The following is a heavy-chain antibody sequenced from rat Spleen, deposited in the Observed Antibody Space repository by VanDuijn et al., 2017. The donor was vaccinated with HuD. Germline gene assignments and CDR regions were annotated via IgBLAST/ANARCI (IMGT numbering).Heavy chain of an antibody. Sequence: EVQLVESGGGLVQPGRSLKLSCAASGFTFSNYGMAWVRQAPTKGLEWVASIGAGGGNTYYRDSVKGRFTISRDDAKNTQYLQMDSLRSEDSATYYCATLGFDYWGQGVMVTVSS. CDR3: ATLGFDY. CDR1: GFTFSNYG. V-gene: IGHV5S13*01. D-gene: IGHD4-6*01. J-gene: IGHJ2*01. CDR2: IGAGGGNT.